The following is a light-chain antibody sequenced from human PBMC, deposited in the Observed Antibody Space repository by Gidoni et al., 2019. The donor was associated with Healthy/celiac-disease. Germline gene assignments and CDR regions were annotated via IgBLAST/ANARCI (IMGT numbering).Light chain of an antibody. CDR3: QQSYSTMYT. V-gene: IGKV1-39*01. J-gene: IGKJ2*01. CDR2: AAS. CDR1: QSISSY. Sequence: DSQMTQSPSSLSASVGDRVTITCRASQSISSYLNWYQQKPGKAPKLLIYAASSLQSGVPSRFSGSGSGTDFTLTISSLQPEDFATYYCQQSYSTMYTFXXXTKLEIK.